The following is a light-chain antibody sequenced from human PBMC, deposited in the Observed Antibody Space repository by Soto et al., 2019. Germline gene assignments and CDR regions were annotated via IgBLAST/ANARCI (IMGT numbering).Light chain of an antibody. CDR3: AAWDDSLSGYV. CDR2: SNN. Sequence: QSVLTQPPSASATPGQRVTISCSGSSSNIGSNTVNWYQQLPGTAPKLLIFSNNQRPSGVPDRFSGSKSGTSASLAISGLQSEDEADYYCAAWDDSLSGYVFGTGTKVT. CDR1: SSNIGSNT. J-gene: IGLJ1*01. V-gene: IGLV1-44*01.